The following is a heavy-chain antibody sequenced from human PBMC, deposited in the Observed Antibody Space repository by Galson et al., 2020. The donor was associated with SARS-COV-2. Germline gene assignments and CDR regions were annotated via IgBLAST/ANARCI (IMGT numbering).Heavy chain of an antibody. CDR3: ASGTPIGGVGGGWFDP. CDR2: FDPEDGET. Sequence: TELSMHWVRQAPGKGLEWMGGFDPEDGETIYAQKFQGRVTMTEDTSTDTAYMEMSSLRSEDTAVYYCASGTPIGGVGGGWFDPWGQGTLVTVSS. CDR1: TELS. J-gene: IGHJ5*02. V-gene: IGHV1-24*01. D-gene: IGHD3-16*01.